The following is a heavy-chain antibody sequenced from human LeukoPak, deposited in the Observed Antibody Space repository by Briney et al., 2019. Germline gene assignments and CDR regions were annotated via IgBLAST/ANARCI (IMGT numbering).Heavy chain of an antibody. CDR2: IYDSGST. Sequence: SETLSLTCTVSGGSIRSSYYYWGWIRQPPGTGLEWIGSIYDSGSTYHNPSLKSRVTISVDTSKNQLSLKLSSVTAADTAVYYCAFRRDGYKGGNWFDPWGQGTLVTVSS. V-gene: IGHV4-39*01. D-gene: IGHD5-24*01. CDR3: AFRRDGYKGGNWFDP. J-gene: IGHJ5*02. CDR1: GGSIRSSYYY.